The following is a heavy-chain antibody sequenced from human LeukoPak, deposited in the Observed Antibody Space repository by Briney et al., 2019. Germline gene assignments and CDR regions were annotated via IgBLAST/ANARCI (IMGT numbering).Heavy chain of an antibody. V-gene: IGHV4-38-2*02. D-gene: IGHD3-3*01. CDR1: GYSISSGYY. J-gene: IGHJ4*02. CDR3: ARVHYDFWSGYSVYFDY. CDR2: IYHSGST. Sequence: PSETLSLTCTVSGYSISSGYYWGWIRQPPGKGLEWIGSIYHSGSTYYNPSLKNRVTISVDTSKNQFSLKLSSVTAADTAVYYCARVHYDFWSGYSVYFDYWGQGTLVAVSS.